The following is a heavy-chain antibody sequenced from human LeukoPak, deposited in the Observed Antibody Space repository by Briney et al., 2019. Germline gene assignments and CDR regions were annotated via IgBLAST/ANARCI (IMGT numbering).Heavy chain of an antibody. CDR1: GFTFSTYG. D-gene: IGHD7-27*01. Sequence: GGSLRLSCAASGFTFSTYGMHWVRQAPGKGLEWVACIWYDGSDKYYADSVKGRFTISRDNSKNTLYLQMNSLRAEDTAVYYCARGTGYYYYGMDVWGQGTTVTVSS. J-gene: IGHJ6*02. V-gene: IGHV3-33*01. CDR3: ARGTGYYYYGMDV. CDR2: IWYDGSDK.